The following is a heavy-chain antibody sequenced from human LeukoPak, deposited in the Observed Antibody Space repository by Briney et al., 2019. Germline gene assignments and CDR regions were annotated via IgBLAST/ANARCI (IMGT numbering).Heavy chain of an antibody. CDR1: GFTFSSYW. D-gene: IGHD6-13*01. J-gene: IGHJ4*02. Sequence: GGSLTLSCAASGFTFSSYWMSWVRQPPGKGLGWVASIKQDGSEKYYVDSVKGRFTISRDNAKNSLYLQMNSLRAEDTAVYYCARVDRWYTTYFDYWGQGTLVTVSS. V-gene: IGHV3-7*01. CDR2: IKQDGSEK. CDR3: ARVDRWYTTYFDY.